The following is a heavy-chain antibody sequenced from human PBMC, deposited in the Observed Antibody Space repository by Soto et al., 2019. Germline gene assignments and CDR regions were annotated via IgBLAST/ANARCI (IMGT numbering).Heavy chain of an antibody. Sequence: LSLTCAVSGDSISRGGYSWTWIRQPPGKALEWIGSIYDSGSTSYNPSLKSRVTISVDRSKNQFSLKLMSVTAADTAVYFCARGSSSYYDYGMDVWGHGTTVTVSS. V-gene: IGHV4-30-2*01. CDR3: ARGSSSYYDYGMDV. CDR2: IYDSGST. CDR1: GDSISRGGYS. J-gene: IGHJ6*02. D-gene: IGHD6-6*01.